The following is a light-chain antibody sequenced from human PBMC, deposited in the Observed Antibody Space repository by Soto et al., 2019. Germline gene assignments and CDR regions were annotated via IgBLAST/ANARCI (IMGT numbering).Light chain of an antibody. CDR2: EVS. CDR3: TSYVGSDIRV. CDR1: SSDVGAYKY. V-gene: IGLV2-8*01. J-gene: IGLJ3*02. Sequence: QSALTQPPSASGSPGQSVTISCTGTSSDVGAYKYVSWYQQYPGKAPKLMIYEVSKRPSGVPDRFSGSKSGNTASLPVSGLQAEDEADYYCTSYVGSDIRVFGGGTKLTVL.